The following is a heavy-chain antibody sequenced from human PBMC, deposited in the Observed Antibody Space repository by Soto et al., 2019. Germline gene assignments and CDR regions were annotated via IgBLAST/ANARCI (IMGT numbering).Heavy chain of an antibody. J-gene: IGHJ1*01. CDR2: IYSGGST. D-gene: IGHD3-22*01. V-gene: IGHV3-53*01. CDR3: ARDRVESGYPEYFQH. CDR1: GVTVSSNY. Sequence: PGGFLRLSCAASGVTVSSNYMSWVRQAPGKGLEWVSVIYSGGSTYYADSVKGRFTISRDNSKNTLYLQMNSLRAEDTAVYYCARDRVESGYPEYFQHWGQGTLVTVS.